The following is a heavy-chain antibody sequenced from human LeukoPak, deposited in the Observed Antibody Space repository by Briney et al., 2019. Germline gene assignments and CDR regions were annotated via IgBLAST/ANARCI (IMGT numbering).Heavy chain of an antibody. V-gene: IGHV1-46*01. D-gene: IGHD3-10*01. J-gene: IGHJ5*02. CDR2: INPSGGST. CDR3: ARDAQNHGSGNNWFDP. Sequence: ASVKVSCKASGYTFTGHYMHWVRQAPGQGLEWMGIINPSGGSTSYAQKFQGRVTMTRDTSTSTVYMELSSLRSEDTAVYYCARDAQNHGSGNNWFDPWGQGTLVTVSS. CDR1: GYTFTGHY.